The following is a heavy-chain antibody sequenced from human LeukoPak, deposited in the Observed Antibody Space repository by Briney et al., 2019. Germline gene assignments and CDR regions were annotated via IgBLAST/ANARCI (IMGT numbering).Heavy chain of an antibody. V-gene: IGHV3-30*18. CDR2: ISYDGSNK. J-gene: IGHJ4*02. D-gene: IGHD5-18*01. CDR1: GFTFSSYG. CDR3: AKERGYSYGPLDY. Sequence: GGSLRLSCAASGFTFSSYGMHWVRQAPGKGLEWVAVISYDGSNKYYADSVKGRFTISRDNSKNTLYLQMNSLRAEDTAVYYCAKERGYSYGPLDYWGQGTLVTVSS.